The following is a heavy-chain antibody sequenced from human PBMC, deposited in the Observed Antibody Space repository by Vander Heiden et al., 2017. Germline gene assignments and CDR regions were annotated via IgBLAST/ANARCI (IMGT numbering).Heavy chain of an antibody. CDR1: GYTFSNSG. CDR3: ARAPMTTMVTPARAFDI. J-gene: IGHJ3*02. CDR2: ISAQNGET. D-gene: IGHD4-17*01. Sequence: VLLVQSATEVKKPGASVKVSCKASGYTFSNSGIRWLRRSPGQALQWMGGISAQNGETIYAQKFQGRVTMTTDTSSNTAYMDMESLRSDDTDIYYCARAPMTTMVTPARAFDIWCQGTVVIVSS. V-gene: IGHV1-18*01.